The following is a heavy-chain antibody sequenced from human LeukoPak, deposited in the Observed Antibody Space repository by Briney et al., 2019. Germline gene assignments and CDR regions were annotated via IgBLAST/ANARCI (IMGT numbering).Heavy chain of an antibody. Sequence: GGSLRLSCAASGFTFSSYVMHWVRQAPGKGLEYVSAISSDGGSTYYADSVKGRFTISRDNSKNTLYLHMGSLRAEDIAVYFCARYTYAADYWGQGTLVTVSS. D-gene: IGHD2-2*01. J-gene: IGHJ4*02. V-gene: IGHV3-64*02. CDR3: ARYTYAADY. CDR2: ISSDGGST. CDR1: GFTFSSYV.